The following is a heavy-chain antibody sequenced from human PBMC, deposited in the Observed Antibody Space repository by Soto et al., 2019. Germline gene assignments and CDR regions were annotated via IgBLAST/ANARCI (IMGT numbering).Heavy chain of an antibody. CDR3: AREDIVVVVAATGGMDV. Sequence: GASVKVSCKASGYTFTGYYMHWVRQAPGQGLEWMGWINPNSGGTNYAQKFQGRVTMTRDTSISTAYMELSRLRSDDTAVYYCAREDIVVVVAATGGMDVWGQGTTVTVS. V-gene: IGHV1-2*02. CDR2: INPNSGGT. CDR1: GYTFTGYY. D-gene: IGHD2-15*01. J-gene: IGHJ6*02.